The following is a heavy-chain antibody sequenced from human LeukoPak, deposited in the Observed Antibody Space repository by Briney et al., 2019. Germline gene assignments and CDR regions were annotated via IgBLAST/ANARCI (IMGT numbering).Heavy chain of an antibody. V-gene: IGHV3-23*01. D-gene: IGHD2-2*01. CDR1: GFTFSSYA. J-gene: IGHJ6*02. CDR3: AKGESGIVVVPAPYGMDV. Sequence: PGGSLRLSCAASGFTFSSYAMSWVRQALGKGLEWVSAISGSGGSTYYADSVKGRFTISRDNSKNTLYLQMNSLRAEDTAVYYCAKGESGIVVVPAPYGMDVWGQGTTVTVSS. CDR2: ISGSGGST.